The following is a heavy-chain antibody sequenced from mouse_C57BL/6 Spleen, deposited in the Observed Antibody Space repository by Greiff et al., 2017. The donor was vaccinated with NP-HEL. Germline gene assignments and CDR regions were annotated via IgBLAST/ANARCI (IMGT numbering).Heavy chain of an antibody. J-gene: IGHJ4*01. CDR1: GYSFTDYN. CDR2: INPNYGTT. D-gene: IGHD1-1*02. Sequence: EVKLMESGPELVKPGASVKISCKASGYSFTDYNMNWVKQSNGKSLEWIGVINPNYGTTSYNQKFKGKATLTGDQSSSTAYMQLSSLTSEDSAVYYCARAHAGGSFYALAYWGQGTSVTVSS. V-gene: IGHV1-39*01. CDR3: ARAHAGGSFYALAY.